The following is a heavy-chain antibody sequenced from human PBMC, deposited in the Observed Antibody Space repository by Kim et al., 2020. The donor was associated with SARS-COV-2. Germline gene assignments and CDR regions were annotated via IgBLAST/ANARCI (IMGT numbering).Heavy chain of an antibody. CDR2: INYNSGRI. CDR1: GFSFDDSA. D-gene: IGHD6-25*01. V-gene: IGHV3-9*01. Sequence: LRLSCATSGFSFDDSAMHWVRQAPGKGLEWVSGINYNSGRIGYADSVKGRFTISRDNAKNSLYLQMNSLRDEDTALYYCAKARLTDSNWFDPWGQGT. J-gene: IGHJ5*02. CDR3: AKARLTDSNWFDP.